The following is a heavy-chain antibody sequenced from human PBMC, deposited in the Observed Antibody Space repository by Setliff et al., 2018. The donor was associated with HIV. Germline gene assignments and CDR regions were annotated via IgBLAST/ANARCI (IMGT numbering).Heavy chain of an antibody. D-gene: IGHD4-17*01. CDR2: IHPRDSDT. CDR1: GYSFTSYW. CDR3: ATWTRAETSENFQH. V-gene: IGHV5-51*01. Sequence: GASLKISCKGSGYSFTSYWIGWVRQTPGKGLEWMGNIHPRDSDTRYSPSFQGQVTISADKSITTAYVQWSSLKASDTAMYYCATWTRAETSENFQHWGQGTRVTVSS. J-gene: IGHJ1*01.